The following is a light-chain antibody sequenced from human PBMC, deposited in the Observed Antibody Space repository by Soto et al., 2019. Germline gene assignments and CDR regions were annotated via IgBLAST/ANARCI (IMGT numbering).Light chain of an antibody. V-gene: IGKV3-15*01. CDR2: GAS. CDR3: KQYHNWPGT. CDR1: HSVTTN. J-gene: IGKJ1*01. Sequence: VMTQSPATLSVSPGERATFSCRASHSVTTNLAWYQQTPGQAPRLLIYGASTRATGIPARFSGSGSGTEFILTITSLQSEDFAVYYCKQYHNWPGTFGQGTRVEIE.